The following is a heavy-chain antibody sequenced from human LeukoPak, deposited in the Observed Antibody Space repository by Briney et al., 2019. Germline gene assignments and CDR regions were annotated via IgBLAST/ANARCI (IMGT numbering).Heavy chain of an antibody. CDR1: GGSISSDY. CDR2: IYYSGST. D-gene: IGHD6-19*01. J-gene: IGHJ5*02. Sequence: SESLSLTCTVSGGSISSDYSSCIRQPPREGLEWIGYIYYSGSTNYNPSLKSRVTISVDTSKNQFSLKLSSVTAADTSVYYCARNNIAVAGKGSWFDPWGQGTLVTVSS. CDR3: ARNNIAVAGKGSWFDP. V-gene: IGHV4-59*01.